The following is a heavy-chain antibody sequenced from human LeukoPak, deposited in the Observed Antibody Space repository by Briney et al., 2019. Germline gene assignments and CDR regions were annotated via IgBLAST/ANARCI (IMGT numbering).Heavy chain of an antibody. CDR1: GFTFSSFA. CDR2: ISSSGSTI. J-gene: IGHJ6*03. CDR3: TRDLRVSHPGQYYYMDV. V-gene: IGHV3-48*03. Sequence: GGSLRLSCAASGFTFSSFAIHWVRQAPGKRLEWVSYISSSGSTIYYADSVKGRFTISRDNAKNSLYLQMNSLKTEDTAVYYCTRDLRVSHPGQYYYMDVWGTGTTVTVSS. D-gene: IGHD3-3*01.